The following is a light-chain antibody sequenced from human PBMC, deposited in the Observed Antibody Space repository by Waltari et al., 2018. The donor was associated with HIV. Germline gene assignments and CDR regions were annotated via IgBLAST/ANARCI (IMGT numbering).Light chain of an antibody. CDR1: QNVLTN. CDR2: GAS. CDR3: QQYNKWPRT. Sequence: EIVMTQSPATLSVSPGERVTLSCTASQNVLTNLAWYQQKPGQAPRLLIYGASTRATGIPPRFRGGGSGTEFTLTIGSLQSEDFTFYYCQQYNKWPRTFGQGTKVEVK. V-gene: IGKV3-15*01. J-gene: IGKJ1*01.